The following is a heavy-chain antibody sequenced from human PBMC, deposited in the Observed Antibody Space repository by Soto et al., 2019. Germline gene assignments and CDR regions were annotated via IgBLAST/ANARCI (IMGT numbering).Heavy chain of an antibody. J-gene: IGHJ5*02. CDR1: GFTFGDYA. CDR2: IRSKAYGGTT. D-gene: IGHD3-3*01. V-gene: IGHV3-49*03. CDR3: TRGRYDFWSGYYTGALPYNWFDP. Sequence: GGSLRLSCTASGFTFGDYAMSWFRQAPGKGLEWVGFIRSKAYGGTTEYAASVKGRFTISRDDSKSIAYLQMNSLKTEDTAVYYCTRGRYDFWSGYYTGALPYNWFDPWGQGTLVTVSS.